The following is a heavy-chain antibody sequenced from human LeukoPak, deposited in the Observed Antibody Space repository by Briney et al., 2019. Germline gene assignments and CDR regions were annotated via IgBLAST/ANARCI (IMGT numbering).Heavy chain of an antibody. D-gene: IGHD6-13*01. CDR1: GDTLTVLS. CDR2: FDTEEGET. CDR3: ETVPPQLEGGEY. Sequence: AGVRVSSKVSGDTLTVLSMCCGRQAPGKGGGRVGGFDTEEGETIYAQKFQGRVTMTEDTSTDTAYMELSSLRSEDTAVYYCETVPPQLEGGEYWGQGTLGTVSS. V-gene: IGHV1-24*01. J-gene: IGHJ4*02.